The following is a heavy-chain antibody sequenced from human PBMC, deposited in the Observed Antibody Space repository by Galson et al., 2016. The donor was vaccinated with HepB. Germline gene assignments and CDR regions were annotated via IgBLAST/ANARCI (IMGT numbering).Heavy chain of an antibody. CDR1: GFAFDDYA. J-gene: IGHJ4*02. V-gene: IGHV3-23*01. Sequence: SLRLSCAVSGFAFDDYAMHWVRQAPGQGLEWVSAISSTSHSTYYADSVKGRFTISRDNAKNTLFLQMDSLKIDDTAVYYCAKGWSGPDSWGQGTLVTVSS. D-gene: IGHD3-3*01. CDR2: ISSTSHST. CDR3: AKGWSGPDS.